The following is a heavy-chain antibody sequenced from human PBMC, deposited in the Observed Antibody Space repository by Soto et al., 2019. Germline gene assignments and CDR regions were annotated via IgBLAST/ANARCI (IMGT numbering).Heavy chain of an antibody. CDR1: GYSFTSYW. J-gene: IGHJ6*02. D-gene: IGHD3-22*01. CDR2: IDPSDSYT. V-gene: IGHV5-10-1*01. Sequence: GESLKISCKGSGYSFTSYWISWVRQMPGKGLEWVGRIDPSDSYTNYSPSFQGHVTISADKSISTAYLQWSSLKASDTAMYYCARDSSEDSSSYYYSYYYYGMDVWGQGTTVTVS. CDR3: ARDSSEDSSSYYYSYYYYGMDV.